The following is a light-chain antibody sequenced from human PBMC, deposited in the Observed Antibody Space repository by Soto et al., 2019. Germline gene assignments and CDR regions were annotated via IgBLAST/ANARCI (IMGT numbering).Light chain of an antibody. CDR3: QQYKNWPPIT. V-gene: IGKV3-15*01. Sequence: EIVMTQSPATLSVSPGERATLSCRASQSVSSNLAWYQQKPGQAPRLLIYDASTRATAIPARFSGSGSGTEFTLTISSLQSEDFAVYYCQQYKNWPPITFGQGTRLEIK. J-gene: IGKJ5*01. CDR2: DAS. CDR1: QSVSSN.